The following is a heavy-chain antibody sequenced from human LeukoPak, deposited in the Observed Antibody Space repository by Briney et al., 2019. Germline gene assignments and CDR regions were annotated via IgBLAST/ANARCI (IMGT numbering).Heavy chain of an antibody. CDR2: IKQDGSEK. V-gene: IGHV3-7*01. CDR3: AREGFFSYYYYMDV. Sequence: GGSLRLSCAASGFTFSSYWMSWVRQAPGRGLEWVVNIKQDGSEKYYVDSVKGRFTISRDNAKNSLYLQMNSLRAEDTAVYYGAREGFFSYYYYMDVWGKGTTVTVSS. D-gene: IGHD2-15*01. CDR1: GFTFSSYW. J-gene: IGHJ6*03.